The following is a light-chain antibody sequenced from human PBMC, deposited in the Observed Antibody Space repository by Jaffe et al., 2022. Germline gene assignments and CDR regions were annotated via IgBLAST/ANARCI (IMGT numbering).Light chain of an antibody. V-gene: IGLV4-69*01. CDR3: QTWGGSYV. CDR2: LNSDGSH. J-gene: IGLJ1*01. Sequence: QPVLTQAPSASAPLGASVKLTCTLSSGHSNYAIAWHQQQPEKGPRYLMKLNSDGSHRKGDGIPDRFSGSSSGAERYLTISSLQSEDEAEYYCQTWGGSYVFGTGTQVTVL. CDR1: SGHSNYA.